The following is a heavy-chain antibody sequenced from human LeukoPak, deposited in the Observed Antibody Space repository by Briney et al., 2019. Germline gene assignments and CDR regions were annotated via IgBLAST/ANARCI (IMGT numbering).Heavy chain of an antibody. Sequence: PPGRSLRLSCAASGFTFSSYAMHWARQAPGKGLEWVAVISYDASNKYDADSVKGRFTISRDNSKNTLYLQMNSLRVEDTAVYYCARASRGYSGYEGLDYWGQGTVVTVSS. CDR3: ARASRGYSGYEGLDY. D-gene: IGHD5-12*01. V-gene: IGHV3-30-3*01. CDR1: GFTFSSYA. CDR2: ISYDASNK. J-gene: IGHJ4*02.